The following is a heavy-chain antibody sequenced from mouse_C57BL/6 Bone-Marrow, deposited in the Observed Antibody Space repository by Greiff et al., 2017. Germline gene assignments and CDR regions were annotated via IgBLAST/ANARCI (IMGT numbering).Heavy chain of an antibody. V-gene: IGHV1-80*01. CDR1: GYAFSSYW. D-gene: IGHD2-4*01. CDR3: ARWWYYDYLFDY. J-gene: IGHJ2*01. Sequence: QVQLQQSGAELVKPGASVKISCKASGYAFSSYWMNWVKQRPGKGLEWIGQIYPGDGDTNYNGKFKGKATLTADKSSSTAYMQLSSLTSEDSAVYFCARWWYYDYLFDYWGQGTTLTVSS. CDR2: IYPGDGDT.